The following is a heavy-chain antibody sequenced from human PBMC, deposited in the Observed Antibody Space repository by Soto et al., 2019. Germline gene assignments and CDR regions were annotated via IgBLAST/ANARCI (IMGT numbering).Heavy chain of an antibody. Sequence: GGSLRLSCAASGFTFSSYGMHWVRQAPGKGLEWVAVISYDGSNKYYADSVKGRFTISRDNSKNTLYLQMNSLRAEDTAVYYCAKEIRGYSGYDGLPFWYYYYGMDVWGQGTTVTVSS. J-gene: IGHJ6*02. CDR1: GFTFSSYG. CDR2: ISYDGSNK. CDR3: AKEIRGYSGYDGLPFWYYYYGMDV. D-gene: IGHD5-12*01. V-gene: IGHV3-30*18.